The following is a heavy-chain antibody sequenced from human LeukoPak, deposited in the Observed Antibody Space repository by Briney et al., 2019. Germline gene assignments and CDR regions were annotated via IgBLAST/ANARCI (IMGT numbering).Heavy chain of an antibody. CDR1: GYTFTSYG. V-gene: IGHV1-18*01. Sequence: ASVKVSCKASGYTFTSYGISWVRQAPGQGLEWMGWISAYNGNTNYAQKLQGRVTMTTDTSTSTAYMELRSLRSDDTAVYYCAMKYCSSTSCYNWFDPWGQGTLVTVSS. CDR2: ISAYNGNT. J-gene: IGHJ5*02. CDR3: AMKYCSSTSCYNWFDP. D-gene: IGHD2-2*02.